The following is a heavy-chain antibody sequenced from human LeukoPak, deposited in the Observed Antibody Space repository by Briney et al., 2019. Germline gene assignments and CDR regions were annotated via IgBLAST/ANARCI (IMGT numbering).Heavy chain of an antibody. CDR3: AKTTGYSYLTHYFDS. Sequence: GGSLRLSCAASGFTFSTYALSWVRQAPETGLEWVSGISVSGGSTYYADSVKGRFTISRDNSKNTLYLQMNSLRADDTAIYYCAKTTGYSYLTHYFDSWGQGTLVTVSS. D-gene: IGHD5-18*01. J-gene: IGHJ4*02. CDR1: GFTFSTYA. V-gene: IGHV3-23*01. CDR2: ISVSGGST.